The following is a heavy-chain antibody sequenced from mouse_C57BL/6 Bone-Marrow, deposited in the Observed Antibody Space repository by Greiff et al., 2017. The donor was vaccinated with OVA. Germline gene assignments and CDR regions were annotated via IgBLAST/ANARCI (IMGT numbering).Heavy chain of an antibody. CDR2: IHPNSGST. CDR3: VMGDYDVSWFAY. Sequence: QVQLQQPGAELVKPGASVKLSCKASGYTFTSYWMHWVKQRPGQGLEWIGMIHPNSGSTNYNEKCKSKATLTVDKSSSTAYMQLSSLTSEDSAVYYCVMGDYDVSWFAYWGQGTLVTVSA. CDR1: GYTFTSYW. V-gene: IGHV1-64*01. J-gene: IGHJ3*01. D-gene: IGHD2-4*01.